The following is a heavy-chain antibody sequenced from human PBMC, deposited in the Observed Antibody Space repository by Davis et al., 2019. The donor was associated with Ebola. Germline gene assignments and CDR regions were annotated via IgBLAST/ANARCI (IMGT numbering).Heavy chain of an antibody. J-gene: IGHJ6*03. CDR3: TTENLSTDIVVVPAADYYYYMDV. CDR1: GFTFSSYW. V-gene: IGHV3-15*01. Sequence: GGSLRLSCATSGFTFSSYWMSWVRQAPGKGLEWVGRIKSKTDGGTTDYAAPVKGRFTISRDDSKNTLYLQMNSLKTEETAVYYCTTENLSTDIVVVPAADYYYYMDVWGKGTTVTVSS. CDR2: IKSKTDGGTT. D-gene: IGHD2-2*01.